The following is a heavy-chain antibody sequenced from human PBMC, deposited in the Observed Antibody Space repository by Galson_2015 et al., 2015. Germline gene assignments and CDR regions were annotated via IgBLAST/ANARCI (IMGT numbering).Heavy chain of an antibody. CDR3: ARDRLSLGYDILTNYRVITGGSPVN. V-gene: IGHV3-74*01. CDR1: GFTFSNYW. Sequence: SLRLSCAASGFTFSNYWMHWVRQAPGKGLVWVSRINSDGSSTSYADSVKGRFTISRDNAKNTLYLQMNSLRAEDTAVYYCARDRLSLGYDILTNYRVITGGSPVNRGQGTLVTVSS. D-gene: IGHD3-9*01. J-gene: IGHJ4*02. CDR2: INSDGSST.